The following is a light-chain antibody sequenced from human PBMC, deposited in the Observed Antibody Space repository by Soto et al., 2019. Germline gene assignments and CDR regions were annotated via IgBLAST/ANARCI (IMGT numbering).Light chain of an antibody. CDR2: AAS. J-gene: IGKJ4*01. CDR1: QRIDNY. Sequence: DIQMTQSPSSLPASVGDRVNITCRTTQRIDNYLNWYQQKPGKAPNLLIFAASSLQSGVPSRFRGSGSGKDFTLTISSLQPEDFATYYGQQSYTSPPIFGGGTKGEMK. CDR3: QQSYTSPPI. V-gene: IGKV1-39*01.